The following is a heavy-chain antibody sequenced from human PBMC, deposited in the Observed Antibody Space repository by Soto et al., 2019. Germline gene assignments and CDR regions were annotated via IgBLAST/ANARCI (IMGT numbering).Heavy chain of an antibody. CDR1: GFYFNNYG. Sequence: GGSLRLSCAVSGFYFNNYGINWVRQAPGKGLEWVSSVSKSDYTYYSDSVKGRFTISRDNAKNSVSLQMNSLRAEDTAVYYCAREDSIIIPAVSDFWGQGTLVTVSS. D-gene: IGHD2-2*01. CDR2: VSKSDYT. V-gene: IGHV3-21*01. J-gene: IGHJ4*02. CDR3: AREDSIIIPAVSDF.